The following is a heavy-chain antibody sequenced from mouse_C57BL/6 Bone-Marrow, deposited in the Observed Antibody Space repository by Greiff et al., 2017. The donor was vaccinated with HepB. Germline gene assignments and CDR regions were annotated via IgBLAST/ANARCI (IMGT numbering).Heavy chain of an antibody. V-gene: IGHV5-12*01. D-gene: IGHD4-1*01. CDR2: ISNGGGST. Sequence: DVMLVESGGGLVQPGGSLKLSCAASGFTFSDYYMYWVRQTPEKRLEWVAYISNGGGSTYYPDTVKGRFTISRDNAKNTLYLQMSRLKSEDTAMYYCARLELGRAFYAMDYWGQGTSVTVSS. CDR3: ARLELGRAFYAMDY. CDR1: GFTFSDYY. J-gene: IGHJ4*01.